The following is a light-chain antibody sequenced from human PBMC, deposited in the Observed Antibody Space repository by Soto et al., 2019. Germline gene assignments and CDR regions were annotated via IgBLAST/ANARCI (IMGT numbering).Light chain of an antibody. CDR3: QTWGTGPWV. CDR1: SGHSNYA. CDR2: LNTDGSH. V-gene: IGLV4-69*01. J-gene: IGLJ3*02. Sequence: QPVLTQSPSASASLGASVKLTCTLSSGHSNYAIAWHQQQPEKGPRYLMKLNTDGSHSKGDGIPDRFSGSSSGAERYLTISSLQSEDEADYYCQTWGTGPWVFGGGTKLTVL.